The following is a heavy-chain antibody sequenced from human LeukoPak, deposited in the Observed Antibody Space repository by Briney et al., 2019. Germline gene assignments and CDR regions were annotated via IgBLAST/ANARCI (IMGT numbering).Heavy chain of an antibody. CDR2: IYYSGST. D-gene: IGHD6-19*01. Sequence: PSETLSLTCTVSGGSISSYYWSWIRQPPGKGLEWIGYIYYSGSTNYNPSLKSRVTILVDTSKNQFSLKLSSVTAADTAVYYCARDAGSGAWFDPWGQGTLVTVSS. CDR3: ARDAGSGAWFDP. CDR1: GGSISSYY. J-gene: IGHJ5*02. V-gene: IGHV4-59*01.